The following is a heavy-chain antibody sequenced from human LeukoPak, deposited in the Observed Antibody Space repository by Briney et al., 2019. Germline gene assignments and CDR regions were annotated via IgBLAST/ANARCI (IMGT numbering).Heavy chain of an antibody. CDR1: GGSISSYY. D-gene: IGHD2-15*01. CDR2: IYYSGST. V-gene: IGHV4-59*01. CDR3: ARAVCSGGSCYDDY. J-gene: IGHJ4*02. Sequence: SETLSLTCTVSGGSISSYYWSWIRQPPGKGLVWIGYIYYSGSTNYNPSLKSRVTISVDTSKNQFSLKLSSVTAADTAVYYCARAVCSGGSCYDDYWGQGTLVTVSS.